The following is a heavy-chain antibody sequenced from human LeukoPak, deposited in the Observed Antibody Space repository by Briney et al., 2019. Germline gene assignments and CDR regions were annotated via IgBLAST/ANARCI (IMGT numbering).Heavy chain of an antibody. V-gene: IGHV4-4*07. CDR3: ARVYCSSTSCYTGPHDY. D-gene: IGHD2-2*02. J-gene: IGHJ4*02. Sequence: MSSETLSLTCNVSGGSFSSYYWSWIRQSAGKGLEWIGRIYTSGNTNYNPSLKSRVTMSVDTSKSQFSLKLSSVTAADTAVYYCARVYCSSTSCYTGPHDYWGQGTLVTVSS. CDR2: IYTSGNT. CDR1: GGSFSSYY.